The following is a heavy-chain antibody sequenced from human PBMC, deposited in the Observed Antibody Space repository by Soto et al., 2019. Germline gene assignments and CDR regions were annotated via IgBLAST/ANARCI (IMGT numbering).Heavy chain of an antibody. D-gene: IGHD6-19*01. V-gene: IGHV4-59*01. Sequence: SETLSLTCTVSGGSISSYYWSWIRQPPGKGLEWIGYIYYSGSTNYNPSLKSRVTISVDTSKNQFSLKLSSVTAADTAVYYCARANAVAAPQFDYWGQGTLVTVSS. CDR2: IYYSGST. CDR1: GGSISSYY. CDR3: ARANAVAAPQFDY. J-gene: IGHJ4*02.